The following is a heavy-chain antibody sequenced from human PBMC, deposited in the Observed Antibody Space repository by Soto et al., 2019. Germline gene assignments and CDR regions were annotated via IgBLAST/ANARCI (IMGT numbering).Heavy chain of an antibody. CDR3: ARPSEAVAGNYYYYGMDV. Sequence: GESLKISCKGSGYSFTSYWIGWVRQMPGKGLEWMGTIYPGDSDTRYSPSFQGQVTISADKSISTAYLQWSSLKASDTAMYYCARPSEAVAGNYYYYGMDVWGQGTTVTVSS. J-gene: IGHJ6*02. CDR1: GYSFTSYW. CDR2: IYPGDSDT. D-gene: IGHD6-19*01. V-gene: IGHV5-51*01.